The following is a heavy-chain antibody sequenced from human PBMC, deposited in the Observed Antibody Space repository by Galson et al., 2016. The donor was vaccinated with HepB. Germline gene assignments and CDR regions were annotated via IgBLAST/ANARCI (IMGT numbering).Heavy chain of an antibody. D-gene: IGHD2-8*02. CDR3: AHRQVVYNTSLGSREGFAP. CDR1: GFSLSTGGEG. CDR2: IYWDDDK. Sequence: PALVKPTQTLRLTCSFSGFSLSTGGEGVGWIRQPPGKALEWLALIYWDDDKRYSPSLKSRLTITKDTSKNQVVLTMTNMDPVDTGTYFCAHRQVVYNTSLGSREGFAPWGQGTLVIVSS. J-gene: IGHJ5*02. V-gene: IGHV2-5*02.